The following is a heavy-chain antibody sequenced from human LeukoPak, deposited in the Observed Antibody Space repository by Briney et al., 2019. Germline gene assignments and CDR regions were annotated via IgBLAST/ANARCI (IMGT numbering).Heavy chain of an antibody. CDR1: GFTFSDFG. CDR2: ISYDGSNK. V-gene: IGHV3-30*18. J-gene: IGHJ4*02. D-gene: IGHD6-19*01. Sequence: PGGSLSLSSAASGFTFSDFGMHWVRQAPGKGLEWVAVISYDGSNKYYADSVKGRFTISRDNSKNTLSLQMTSLRAEDTAVYYCVKDIGAHSSGGGYFDYWGQGTLVTVSS. CDR3: VKDIGAHSSGGGYFDY.